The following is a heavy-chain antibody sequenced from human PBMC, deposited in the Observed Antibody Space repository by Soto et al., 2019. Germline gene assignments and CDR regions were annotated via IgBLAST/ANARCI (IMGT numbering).Heavy chain of an antibody. Sequence: QVQLVQSGAEVKKPGSSVKVSCKASGGTFSSYAISWVRQAPGQGLEWMGGVIPIFGTANNAQKFQGRVTITADESKSRAYMELSSLRSEDTAVYYCARVVTVVKSFHYWYFDLWGRGTLVTVSS. J-gene: IGHJ2*01. CDR1: GGTFSSYA. CDR3: ARVVTVVKSFHYWYFDL. V-gene: IGHV1-69*12. CDR2: VIPIFGTA. D-gene: IGHD2-15*01.